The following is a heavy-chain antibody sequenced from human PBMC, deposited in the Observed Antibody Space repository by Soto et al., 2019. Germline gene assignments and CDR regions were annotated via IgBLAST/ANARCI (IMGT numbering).Heavy chain of an antibody. J-gene: IGHJ4*02. D-gene: IGHD4-17*01. CDR3: ASTGDYWWGFDY. Sequence: GGSLRLSCAASGFTVSSNYMSWVRQAPGKGLEWVSVIYSGGSTYYADSVKGRFTISRDNSKNTPYLQMHGLRAEDTAVYYCASTGDYWWGFDYWGQGTLVTVSS. V-gene: IGHV3-66*01. CDR1: GFTVSSNY. CDR2: IYSGGST.